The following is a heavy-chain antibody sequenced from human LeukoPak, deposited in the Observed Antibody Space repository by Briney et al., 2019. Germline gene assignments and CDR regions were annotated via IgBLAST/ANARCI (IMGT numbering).Heavy chain of an antibody. CDR2: INSDGSST. V-gene: IGHV3-74*01. Sequence: GSLRLSCAASGFTFSSYWMHWVRQAPGKGLVWVSRINSDGSSTSYADSVKGRFTISRDNAKNTLYLQMNSLRAEDTAVYYCARGAPMVRGLYPAFDIWGQGTMVTVSS. CDR1: GFTFSSYW. J-gene: IGHJ3*02. CDR3: ARGAPMVRGLYPAFDI. D-gene: IGHD3-10*01.